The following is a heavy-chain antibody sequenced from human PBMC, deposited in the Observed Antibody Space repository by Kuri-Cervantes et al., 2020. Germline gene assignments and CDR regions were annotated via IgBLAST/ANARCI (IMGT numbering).Heavy chain of an antibody. CDR2: IFGGGST. Sequence: GGSLRLSCAASGFTVTSNYMSWVRQAPGKGLEWVSVIFGGGSTYYADSVKGRFTISRDNSKNTLYLQMNSLRAEDTAVYYCARDHDSSGYDYWGQGTLVNVSS. J-gene: IGHJ4*02. V-gene: IGHV3-66*01. D-gene: IGHD3-22*01. CDR3: ARDHDSSGYDY. CDR1: GFTVTSNY.